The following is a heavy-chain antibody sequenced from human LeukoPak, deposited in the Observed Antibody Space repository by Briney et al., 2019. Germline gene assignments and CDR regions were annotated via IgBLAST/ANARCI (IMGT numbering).Heavy chain of an antibody. D-gene: IGHD1-26*01. Sequence: KPSETLSLTCAVSGYSISSGYYWGWIRQPPGKGLEWMGSIYHSGSTYYNPSLKSRVTISVDTSKNQFSLKLSSVTAADTAVYYCARGRYSGTYSLDYWGQGTLVTVSS. CDR1: GYSISSGYY. CDR3: ARGRYSGTYSLDY. V-gene: IGHV4-38-2*01. CDR2: IYHSGST. J-gene: IGHJ4*02.